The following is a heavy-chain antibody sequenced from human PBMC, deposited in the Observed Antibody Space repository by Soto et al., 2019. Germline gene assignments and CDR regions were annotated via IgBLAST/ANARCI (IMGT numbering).Heavy chain of an antibody. V-gene: IGHV4-59*01. CDR1: GDSISSYY. CDR3: ALRSMAVVPEY. D-gene: IGHD2-15*01. Sequence: QVQLQESGPGLVKPSETLSLTCAVSGDSISSYYCMWIRQPPGKGLEAIGYLYYGRSANYNPSLNSRVTLSVDPSTNQCSLTLSPMTAADTAVYFCALRSMAVVPEYWGQGTLVTVSS. CDR2: LYYGRSA. J-gene: IGHJ4*02.